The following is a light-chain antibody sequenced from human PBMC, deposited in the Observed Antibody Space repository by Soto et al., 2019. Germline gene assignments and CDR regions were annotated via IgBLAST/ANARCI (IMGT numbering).Light chain of an antibody. J-gene: IGLJ1*01. Sequence: SYELTQPPSVSVSPGQTASITCSGAKLGDKYASWYQQKPGQSPVLVIYQDNKRPSGIPERFSGSNSGNTATLTISGTQAMDEADYFCLAWDSSTLYVFGTGTKLTVL. V-gene: IGLV3-1*01. CDR1: KLGDKY. CDR2: QDN. CDR3: LAWDSSTLYV.